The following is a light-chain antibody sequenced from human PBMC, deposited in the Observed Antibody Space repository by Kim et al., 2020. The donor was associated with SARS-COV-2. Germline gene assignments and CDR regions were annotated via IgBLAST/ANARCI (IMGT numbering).Light chain of an antibody. CDR2: FDS. V-gene: IGLV3-21*04. CDR1: NIGSKS. J-gene: IGLJ1*01. CDR3: QVWDSTSDRLV. Sequence: SYELTQPPSVSVAPGKTARITCGGNNIGSKSVHWYQQKPGQAPVLVIYFDSDRPSGLPDRFSGSNSGNTATLTISRVEAGDEADYYCQVWDSTSDRLVFG.